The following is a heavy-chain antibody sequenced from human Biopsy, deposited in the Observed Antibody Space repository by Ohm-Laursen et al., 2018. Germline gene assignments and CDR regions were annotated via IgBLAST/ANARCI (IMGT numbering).Heavy chain of an antibody. CDR2: IYSSGST. V-gene: IGHV4-4*07. Sequence: GTLSLTCTVSGGFISTYYWNWVRQPAGKALEWIGRIYSSGSTNYNPSLKSRVTLSMDTSKRQFSLKLSFVTAADTAVYYCARWTPEYDSSRYYLDAFDIWGQGTKVTVSS. J-gene: IGHJ3*02. D-gene: IGHD3-22*01. CDR1: GGFISTYY. CDR3: ARWTPEYDSSRYYLDAFDI.